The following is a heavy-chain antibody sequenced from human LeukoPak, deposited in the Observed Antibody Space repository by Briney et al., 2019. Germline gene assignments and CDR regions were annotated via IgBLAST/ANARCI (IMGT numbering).Heavy chain of an antibody. D-gene: IGHD3-22*01. CDR2: ISGSGGST. J-gene: IGHJ4*02. CDR3: ARDRHYGSSGYFGYFDY. V-gene: IGHV3-23*01. CDR1: GFTFSSYA. Sequence: GGSLRLSCAASGFTFSSYAMSWVRQAPGKGLEWVSGISGSGGSTYYADSVKGRFTISRDNSKNTLYLQMNSLRAEDTAVYYCARDRHYGSSGYFGYFDYWGQGTLVTVSS.